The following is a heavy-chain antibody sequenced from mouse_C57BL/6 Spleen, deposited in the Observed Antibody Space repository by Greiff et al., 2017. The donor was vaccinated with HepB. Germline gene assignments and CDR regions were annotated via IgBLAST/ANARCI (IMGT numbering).Heavy chain of an antibody. CDR3: ARGSNSLFDY. D-gene: IGHD2-5*01. CDR2: IDPSDSYT. V-gene: IGHV1-50*01. CDR1: GYTFTSYW. Sequence: QVQLKQPGAELVKPGASVKLSCKASGYTFTSYWMQWVKQRPGQGLEWIGEIDPSDSYTNYNQKFKGKATLTVDTSSSTAYMQLSSLTSEDSAVYYCARGSNSLFDYWGQGTTLTVSS. J-gene: IGHJ2*01.